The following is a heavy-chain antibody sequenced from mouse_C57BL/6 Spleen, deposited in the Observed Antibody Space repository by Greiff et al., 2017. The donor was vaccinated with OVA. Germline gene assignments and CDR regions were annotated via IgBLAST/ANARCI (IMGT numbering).Heavy chain of an antibody. CDR2: IDPETGGT. D-gene: IGHD1-1*01. J-gene: IGHJ3*01. Sequence: QVQLKESGAELVRPGASVTLSCKASGYTFTDYEMHWVKQTPVHGLEWIGAIDPETGGTAYNQKFKGKAILTADKSSSTAYMELRSLTSEDSAVYYCTRYYYGSGGFAYWGQGTLVTVSA. CDR3: TRYYYGSGGFAY. V-gene: IGHV1-15*01. CDR1: GYTFTDYE.